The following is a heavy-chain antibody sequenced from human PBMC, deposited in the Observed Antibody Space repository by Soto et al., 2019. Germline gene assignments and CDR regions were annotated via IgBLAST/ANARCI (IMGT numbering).Heavy chain of an antibody. CDR3: ARQEYSSSWYPEPFDY. D-gene: IGHD6-13*01. CDR1: GYSFTSYW. Sequence: GESLKISCKGSGYSFTSYWIGWVRQMPGKGLEWMGIIYPGDSDTRYSPSFQGQVTISADKSISTAYLQWSSLKASDTAMYYCARQEYSSSWYPEPFDYWGQGTLVTIYS. V-gene: IGHV5-51*01. CDR2: IYPGDSDT. J-gene: IGHJ4*02.